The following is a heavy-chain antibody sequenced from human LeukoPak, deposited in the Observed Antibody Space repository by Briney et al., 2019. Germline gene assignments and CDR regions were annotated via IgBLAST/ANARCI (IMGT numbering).Heavy chain of an antibody. CDR2: ISHSGDT. CDR1: GASFSGYY. Sequence: SETLSLTCAVYGASFSGYYWSWIRQPPGKGLEWIGEISHSGDTNYNPSLKSRLTISGDTSKNQFSLKLSSVTAADTAVYYCAREYGSGSYYQKGRFDPWGQGTLVTVSS. CDR3: AREYGSGSYYQKGRFDP. J-gene: IGHJ5*02. D-gene: IGHD3-10*01. V-gene: IGHV4-34*01.